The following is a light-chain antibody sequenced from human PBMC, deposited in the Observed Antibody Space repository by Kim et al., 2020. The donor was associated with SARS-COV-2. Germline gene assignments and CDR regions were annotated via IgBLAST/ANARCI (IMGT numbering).Light chain of an antibody. CDR1: NSNIGVNT. Sequence: ELTQPPSASGTPGQGVTISCSGSNSNIGVNTVNWYQQFPGTAPKLLIYRNNQRPSGVPDRFSGSKSGTSASLALSGLLSEDEADYYCATWDDSLNAWV. V-gene: IGLV1-44*01. CDR2: RNN. CDR3: ATWDDSLNAWV. J-gene: IGLJ3*02.